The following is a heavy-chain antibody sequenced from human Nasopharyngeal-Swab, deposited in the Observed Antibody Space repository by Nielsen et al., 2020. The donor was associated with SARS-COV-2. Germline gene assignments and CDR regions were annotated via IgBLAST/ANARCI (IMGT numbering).Heavy chain of an antibody. CDR1: VFTFNNYN. CDR2: ISSSSSYI. J-gene: IGHJ6*02. Sequence: GESLQISCAASVFTFNNYNFNWVRQAPGKGLEWVSSISSSSSYIYYADSVKGRFTISRDNAKNSLYLQMNSLRAEDTAVYYCARDGLDYDFWSAYFMDVWGQGTTVTVSS. CDR3: ARDGLDYDFWSAYFMDV. D-gene: IGHD3-3*01. V-gene: IGHV3-21*01.